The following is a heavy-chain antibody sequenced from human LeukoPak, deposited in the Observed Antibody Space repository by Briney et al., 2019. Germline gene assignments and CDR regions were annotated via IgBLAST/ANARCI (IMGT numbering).Heavy chain of an antibody. J-gene: IGHJ6*02. V-gene: IGHV1-18*01. CDR1: GYTFINYG. D-gene: IGHD4-17*01. Sequence: ASVKVSCKASGYTFINYGITWVRQAPGQGLEWMGWISAYNGNTNYAQKLQGRVTMTTDTSTSTAYMELRSPRSDDTAVYYCARGMTTVTTPLYYYYGMDVWGQGTMVTVSS. CDR2: ISAYNGNT. CDR3: ARGMTTVTTPLYYYYGMDV.